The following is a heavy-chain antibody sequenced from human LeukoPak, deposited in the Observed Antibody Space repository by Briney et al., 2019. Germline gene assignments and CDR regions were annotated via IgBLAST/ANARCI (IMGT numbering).Heavy chain of an antibody. V-gene: IGHV3-21*01. CDR3: ARDGSPAESGWYWAY. CDR2: ISNTGTYT. J-gene: IGHJ4*02. CDR1: GFTLSTNS. Sequence: GGSLRLSCAASGFTLSTNSMNWVRQAPGKGLEWVSSISNTGTYTHYADSLKGRFTISRDNAKNSLYLQMNSLRADDTAVYYCARDGSPAESGWYWAYWGQGTLVTVST. D-gene: IGHD6-19*01.